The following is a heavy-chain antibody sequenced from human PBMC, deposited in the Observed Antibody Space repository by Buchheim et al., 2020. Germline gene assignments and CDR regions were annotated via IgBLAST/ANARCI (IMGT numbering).Heavy chain of an antibody. CDR1: GGSISSSSYY. D-gene: IGHD3-3*01. CDR3: ARFGSTYYDFWSGYYDYYYYGMDV. V-gene: IGHV4-39*01. CDR2: IYYSGST. J-gene: IGHJ6*02. Sequence: QLQLQESGPGLVKPSETLSLTCTVPGGSISSSSYYWGWIRQPPGKGLEWIGSIYYSGSTYYNPSLKSRVTISVDTSKNQFSLKLSSVTAADTAVYYCARFGSTYYDFWSGYYDYYYYGMDVWGQGTT.